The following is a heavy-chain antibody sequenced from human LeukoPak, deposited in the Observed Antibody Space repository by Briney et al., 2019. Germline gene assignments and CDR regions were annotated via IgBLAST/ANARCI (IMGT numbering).Heavy chain of an antibody. CDR3: ARDPQTYYYDSSGYRNWFDP. V-gene: IGHV1-46*01. J-gene: IGHJ5*02. D-gene: IGHD3-22*01. Sequence: ASVKVSCKASGYTFTSYYMHWVRQAPGQGLEWMGIINPSGGSTSYAQKFQGRVTMTRDTSTSTVYMELSSLRSEDTAVYYCARDPQTYYYDSSGYRNWFDPWGQGTLVTVSS. CDR2: INPSGGST. CDR1: GYTFTSYY.